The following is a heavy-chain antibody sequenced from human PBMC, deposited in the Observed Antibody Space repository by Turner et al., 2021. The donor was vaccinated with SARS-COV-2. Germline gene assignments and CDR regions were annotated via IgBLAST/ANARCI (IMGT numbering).Heavy chain of an antibody. V-gene: IGHV1-46*01. J-gene: IGHJ3*02. Sequence: QVQLVQSGAEAKKPGASVKISCRASGYTFSDYYIHWVRQAPGQGLEWMGIFNPSGGGTSYAQNFQGRLTMTSDTSTSTVYMELSSLGSEDTAVYYCARDPGVPAVTHVDDAFDIWGQGTMVTVSS. D-gene: IGHD4-17*01. CDR1: GYTFSDYY. CDR3: ARDPGVPAVTHVDDAFDI. CDR2: FNPSGGGT.